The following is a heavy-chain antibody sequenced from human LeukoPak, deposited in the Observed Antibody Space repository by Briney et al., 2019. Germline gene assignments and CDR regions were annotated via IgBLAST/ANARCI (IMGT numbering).Heavy chain of an antibody. CDR3: VRGLYSRDAGY. D-gene: IGHD4-11*01. CDR2: INHGGHT. J-gene: IGHJ4*02. Sequence: SETLSLACDVYGGSLSGYYWSWIRQPPGKRLEWIGEINHGGHTNYNPSLKSRVAMSVDTSKNQFSLNLGSVTAADTAVYYCVRGLYSRDAGYWGQGTLVTVSS. CDR1: GGSLSGYY. V-gene: IGHV4-34*01.